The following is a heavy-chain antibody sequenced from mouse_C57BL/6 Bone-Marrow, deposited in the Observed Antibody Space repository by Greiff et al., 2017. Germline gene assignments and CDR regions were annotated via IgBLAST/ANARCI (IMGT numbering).Heavy chain of an antibody. CDR3: ARSNDWGSRYAY. Sequence: QVQLQQSGAELVRPGTSVKVSCKASGYAFTNYLIEWVKQRPGQGLEWIGVINPGSGGTNYNEKFKGKATLTVDKSSSTAYMQLSSLTSGDSAVYFWARSNDWGSRYAYWGRGTVATVTA. CDR2: INPGSGGT. J-gene: IGHJ3*01. V-gene: IGHV1-54*01. CDR1: GYAFTNYL. D-gene: IGHD4-1*01.